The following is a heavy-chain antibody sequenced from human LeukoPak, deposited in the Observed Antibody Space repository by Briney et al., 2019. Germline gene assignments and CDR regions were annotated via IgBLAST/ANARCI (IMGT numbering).Heavy chain of an antibody. J-gene: IGHJ6*03. CDR3: AKGGARPTGYYYYMDV. CDR1: GFTFSNYA. V-gene: IGHV3-23*01. CDR2: ITHSGGST. Sequence: PGGSLRLSCAASGFTFSNYAMSWVRQAPGKGLEWVSSITHSGGSTFYADSVKGRFTISRDNSKNTLFLQMNSLRAEDTAVYYCAKGGARPTGYYYYMDVWGKGTTVTVSS.